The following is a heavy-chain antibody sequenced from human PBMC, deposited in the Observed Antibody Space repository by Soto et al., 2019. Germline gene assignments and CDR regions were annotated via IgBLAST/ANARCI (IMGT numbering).Heavy chain of an antibody. D-gene: IGHD3-3*01. CDR1: SGSISSYY. V-gene: IGHV4-59*01. CDR2: IYYSGST. J-gene: IGHJ6*02. Sequence: SETLSLTCTVSSGSISSYYWSWIRQPPGKGLEWIGYIYYSGSTNYNPSLKSRVTISVDTSKNQFSLKLSSVTAADTAVYYCARDSDYDFWSGYPRPYGMDVWGQGTTVTVSS. CDR3: ARDSDYDFWSGYPRPYGMDV.